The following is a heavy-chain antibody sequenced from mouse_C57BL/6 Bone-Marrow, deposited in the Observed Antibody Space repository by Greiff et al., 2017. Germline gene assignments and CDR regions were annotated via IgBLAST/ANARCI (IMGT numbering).Heavy chain of an antibody. Sequence: EVKLVESGGGLVQPGGSLKLSCAASGFTFSDYYMYWDRQTPEKRLEWVAYISNGGGSTYYPDTVKGRFTISRDNAKNTLYLQMSRLKSEDTAMYYCASPYFYAMDYWGQGTSVTVSS. CDR3: ASPYFYAMDY. J-gene: IGHJ4*01. CDR1: GFTFSDYY. D-gene: IGHD2-10*01. V-gene: IGHV5-12*01. CDR2: ISNGGGST.